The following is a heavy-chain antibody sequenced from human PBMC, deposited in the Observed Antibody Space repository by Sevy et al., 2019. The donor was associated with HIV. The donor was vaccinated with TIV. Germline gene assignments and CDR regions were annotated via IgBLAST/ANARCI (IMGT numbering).Heavy chain of an antibody. CDR3: ASDMITCGGVIANGHDFDY. CDR1: GGTFSSYA. V-gene: IGHV1-69*13. J-gene: IGHJ4*01. D-gene: IGHD3-16*02. CDR2: IIPIFGTA. Sequence: ASVKVSCKASGGTFSSYAISWVRQAPGQGLEWMGGIIPIFGTANYAQKFQGRVTITADESTSTAYMELGSLRSEDTAVYYCASDMITCGGVIANGHDFDYWGHGTLVTVSA.